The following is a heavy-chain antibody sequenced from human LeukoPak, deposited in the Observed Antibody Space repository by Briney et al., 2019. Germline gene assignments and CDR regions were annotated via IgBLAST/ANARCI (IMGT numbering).Heavy chain of an antibody. CDR1: GFTLSTYE. CDR2: ISGGGTNI. D-gene: IGHD6-19*01. CDR3: ARDRGYSSGWYY. J-gene: IGHJ4*02. V-gene: IGHV3-48*03. Sequence: PGGSLRLSCTASGFTLSTYEMSWARQAPGKGLEWLSYISGGGTNIYYADSVKGRFTISRDNAENSLYLQMNSLRAEDTAVYYCARDRGYSSGWYYWGQRTLVTVSS.